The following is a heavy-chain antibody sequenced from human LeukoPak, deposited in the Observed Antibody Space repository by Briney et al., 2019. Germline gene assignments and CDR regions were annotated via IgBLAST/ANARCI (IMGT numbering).Heavy chain of an antibody. D-gene: IGHD6-6*01. CDR1: GFTVSSNY. CDR3: AKRPTYSSSTGY. J-gene: IGHJ4*02. CDR2: IYSGGST. Sequence: PGGSLRLSCAASGFTVSSNYMSWVRQAPGKGLEWVSVIYSGGSTYYADSVKGRFTISRDNSKNTLYLQMNSLRAEDTAVYYCAKRPTYSSSTGYWGQGTLVTVSS. V-gene: IGHV3-53*01.